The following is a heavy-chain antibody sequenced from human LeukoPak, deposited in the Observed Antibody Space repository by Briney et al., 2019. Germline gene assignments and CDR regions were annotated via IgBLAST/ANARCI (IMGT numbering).Heavy chain of an antibody. J-gene: IGHJ5*02. CDR1: EGTFSSYA. D-gene: IGHD3-22*01. Sequence: GASVKVSCKASEGTFSSYAISWVRQAPGQGLEWMGGIIPIFGTANYAQKFQGRVTITADESTSTAYMELSSLRSEDTAVYYCAFAAYYYDSSGYQYNWFDPWGQGTLVTVSS. CDR3: AFAAYYYDSSGYQYNWFDP. CDR2: IIPIFGTA. V-gene: IGHV1-69*13.